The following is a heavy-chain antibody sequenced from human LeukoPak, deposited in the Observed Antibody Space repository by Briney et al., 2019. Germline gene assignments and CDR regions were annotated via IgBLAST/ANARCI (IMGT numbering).Heavy chain of an antibody. Sequence: GESLRHSSADPGFNFSSYAMSWVRQAPGKGLEWVPAISRSGGSTYYADAVKGRVTISRDNSKNTLYLQINSLRADDTAVYSCAKVHYDYVCGRYGMDVWGQGTTVTVSS. CDR3: AKVHYDYVCGRYGMDV. CDR1: GFNFSSYA. D-gene: IGHD3-16*01. J-gene: IGHJ6*02. V-gene: IGHV3-23*01. CDR2: ISRSGGST.